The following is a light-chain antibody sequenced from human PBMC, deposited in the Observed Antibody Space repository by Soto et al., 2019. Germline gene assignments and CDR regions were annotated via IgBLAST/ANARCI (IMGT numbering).Light chain of an antibody. V-gene: IGKV3-15*01. Sequence: EIVMTQSPATLSVSPGERVTLSCRASKSVSSNLAWYQQKPGQAPRLLIYGASTRATGIPARFSGSGSGTEFTLTISSLQSEDFAVYYCQQYNNWPRTFGQGTKV. CDR2: GAS. J-gene: IGKJ1*01. CDR1: KSVSSN. CDR3: QQYNNWPRT.